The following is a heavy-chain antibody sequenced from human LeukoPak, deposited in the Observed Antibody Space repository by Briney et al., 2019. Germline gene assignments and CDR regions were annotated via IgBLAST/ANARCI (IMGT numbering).Heavy chain of an antibody. J-gene: IGHJ4*02. CDR3: AKDFWSGYYPNC. D-gene: IGHD3-3*01. CDR1: GFTFSSYA. CDR2: SGSGGST. Sequence: SGGSLRPSFAASGFTFSSYAMSWVRQPPGKGLKWVSGSGSGGSTYYADSVKGRFTISRDNSKNTLYLQMNSLRAEDTAVYYCAKDFWSGYYPNCWGQGTLVTVSS. V-gene: IGHV3-23*01.